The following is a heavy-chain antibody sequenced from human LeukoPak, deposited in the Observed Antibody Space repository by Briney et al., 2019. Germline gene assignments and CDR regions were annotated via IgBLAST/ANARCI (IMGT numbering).Heavy chain of an antibody. J-gene: IGHJ5*02. V-gene: IGHV5-51*01. CDR2: ICPGDSGT. Sequence: ESLKISCNTSGYSFTSYWICYVRQMPGNRLEWMGLICPGDSGTRYNPSFQGQVTRSVDNSISTAYLQWSTLKDSDTARYYCAGRGSNNWYWFDPWGQGTLVTVSS. CDR3: AGRGSNNWYWFDP. CDR1: GYSFTSYW. D-gene: IGHD1-1*01.